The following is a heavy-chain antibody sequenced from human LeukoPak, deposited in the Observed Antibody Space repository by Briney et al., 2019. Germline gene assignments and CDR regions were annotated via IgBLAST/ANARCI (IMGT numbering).Heavy chain of an antibody. Sequence: ASVKVSCKASGYTFTGYDINWVRQATGQGLEWMGWMNPNSGNTGYAQKFQGRVTMTRNTSISTAYMELSSLRSEDTAVYYCTSTRVDTAMVTDYWGQGTLVTVSS. V-gene: IGHV1-8*01. CDR2: MNPNSGNT. CDR3: TSTRVDTAMVTDY. D-gene: IGHD5-18*01. CDR1: GYTFTGYD. J-gene: IGHJ4*02.